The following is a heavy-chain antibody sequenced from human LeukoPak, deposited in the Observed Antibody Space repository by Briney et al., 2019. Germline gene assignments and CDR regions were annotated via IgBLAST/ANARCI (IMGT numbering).Heavy chain of an antibody. D-gene: IGHD6-19*01. CDR3: ARGGEQWRGGNYFDS. Sequence: GASVKVSCKASGYTFTDYALHWVRQAPGQSLEWMGWITTGRGETRYSQEFQRRITFTRDTSASTVYMDPSDLRSEDTAVYYCARGGEQWRGGNYFDSWGQGTLVAVSS. CDR2: ITTGRGET. J-gene: IGHJ4*02. V-gene: IGHV1-3*03. CDR1: GYTFTDYA.